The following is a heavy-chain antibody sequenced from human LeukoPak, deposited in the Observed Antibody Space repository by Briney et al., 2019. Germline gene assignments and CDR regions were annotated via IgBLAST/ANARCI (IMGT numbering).Heavy chain of an antibody. J-gene: IGHJ5*02. CDR1: GYTFNAYY. CDR3: VRDSTIFAHSPYNWFDP. V-gene: IGHV1-2*02. Sequence: ASVKVSCKASGYTFNAYYIHWVRQAPGQGLEWMGWINPNNGGTNYAQLFQGRVTMTRDTSINTAYLDLSRLKYDDTAVYYCVRDSTIFAHSPYNWFDPWGQGTLVTVSS. D-gene: IGHD2-2*01. CDR2: INPNNGGT.